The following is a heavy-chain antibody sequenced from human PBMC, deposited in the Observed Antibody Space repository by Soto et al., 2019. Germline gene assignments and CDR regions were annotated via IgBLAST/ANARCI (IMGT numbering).Heavy chain of an antibody. CDR1: GYTFTSYD. D-gene: IGHD4-17*01. V-gene: IGHV1-8*01. Sequence: QVQLVQSGAEVKKPGASVKVSCKASGYTFTSYDINWVRQDTGQGLEWMGWMNPNSGNTGYAQKFQGRVTMTRNTSISTAYMELSSLRSEDTAVYYCARVAIPVPHYYYYYMDVWGKGTTVTVSS. CDR3: ARVAIPVPHYYYYYMDV. CDR2: MNPNSGNT. J-gene: IGHJ6*03.